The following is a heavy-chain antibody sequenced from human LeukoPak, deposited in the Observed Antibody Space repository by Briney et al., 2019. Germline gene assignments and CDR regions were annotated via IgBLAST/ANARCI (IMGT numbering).Heavy chain of an antibody. CDR2: IYTSGST. J-gene: IGHJ4*02. CDR1: GGSISSYY. Sequence: SETLSLTCTVSGGSISSYYWSWIRQPAGKGLEWIGRIYTSGSTNYNPSLKSRVTMSVDTSKNQFSLKLSSVTAADTAVYYCARDKSYDSSGYYVYYFDYWGQGTLVTVFS. V-gene: IGHV4-4*07. D-gene: IGHD3-22*01. CDR3: ARDKSYDSSGYYVYYFDY.